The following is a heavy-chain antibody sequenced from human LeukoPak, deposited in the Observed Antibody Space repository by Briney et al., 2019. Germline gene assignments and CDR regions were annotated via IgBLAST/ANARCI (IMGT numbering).Heavy chain of an antibody. D-gene: IGHD2-2*01. Sequence: GGSLRFSCAASGPNFKTYGMHWVRQAPGKGLEWVSSISFSSDYIYYADSVKGRFTISRDNARNSLYLQMNSLRAEDAAVYYCARRYCSTTNCYAFDDWGQGTLVTVSS. V-gene: IGHV3-21*01. CDR2: ISFSSDYI. CDR3: ARRYCSTTNCYAFDD. CDR1: GPNFKTYG. J-gene: IGHJ4*02.